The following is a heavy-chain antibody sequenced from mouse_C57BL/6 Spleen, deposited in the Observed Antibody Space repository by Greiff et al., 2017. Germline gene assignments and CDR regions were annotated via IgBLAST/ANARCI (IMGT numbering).Heavy chain of an antibody. V-gene: IGHV5-17*01. CDR1: GFTFSDYG. D-gene: IGHD4-1*02. Sequence: EVMLVESGGGLVKPGGSLKLSCAASGFTFSDYGMHWVRQAPEKGLEWVAYISSGSSTIYYADTVKGRFTISRDNAKNTLVLQMTSLRSEDTAMYYCARPSLQLVFDYWGQGTTLTVSS. CDR3: ARPSLQLVFDY. CDR2: ISSGSSTI. J-gene: IGHJ2*01.